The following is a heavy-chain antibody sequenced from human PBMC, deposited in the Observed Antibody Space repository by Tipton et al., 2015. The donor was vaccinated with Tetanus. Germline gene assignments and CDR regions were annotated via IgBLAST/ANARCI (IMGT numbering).Heavy chain of an antibody. V-gene: IGHV3-69-1*01. CDR2: ISGSRLTP. J-gene: IGHJ5*02. Sequence: SLRLSCAASGLTFHEHAMHWVRQAPGRGLEWVAAISGSRLTPYYADSVKGRFTISRDNAKNSLYLQMNSLRDDDTAVYYCARAFFAAATSWGQGTLVTVSS. D-gene: IGHD6-13*01. CDR1: GLTFHEHA. CDR3: ARAFFAAATS.